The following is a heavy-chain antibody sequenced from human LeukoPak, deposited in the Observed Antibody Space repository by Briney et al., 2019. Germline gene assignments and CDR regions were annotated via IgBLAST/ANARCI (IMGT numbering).Heavy chain of an antibody. J-gene: IGHJ4*02. V-gene: IGHV1-8*02. CDR3: ARGRGKYSSLDY. CDR2: MNPNSGNT. Sequence: ASVKVSCKASGGTFSSYAINWVRQATGQGLEWMGWMNPNSGNTGYAPKFQGRVTMTRNTSINTAYMELSSLRSQDTAVYYCARGRGKYSSLDYWGQGTLVTVSS. CDR1: GGTFSSYA. D-gene: IGHD5-18*01.